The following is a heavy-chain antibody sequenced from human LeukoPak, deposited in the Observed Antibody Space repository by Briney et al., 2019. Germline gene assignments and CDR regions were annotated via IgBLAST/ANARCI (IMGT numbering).Heavy chain of an antibody. D-gene: IGHD3-10*01. J-gene: IGHJ5*02. CDR2: IYTSGST. V-gene: IGHV4-4*07. CDR1: GGSISSYY. Sequence: PSETLSLTCTVSGGSISSYYWSWIRQPAGEGLEWIGRIYTSGSTNYNPSLKSRVTMSVDTSKNQFSLKLSSVTAADTAVYYCARVKVRGVYSNWFDLWGQGTLVTVSS. CDR3: ARVKVRGVYSNWFDL.